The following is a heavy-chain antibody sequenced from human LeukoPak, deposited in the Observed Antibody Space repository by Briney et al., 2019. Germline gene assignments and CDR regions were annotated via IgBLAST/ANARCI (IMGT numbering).Heavy chain of an antibody. CDR1: GYTFTGYY. V-gene: IGHV1-2*02. CDR3: ARFYDSSGYLQLRWNQGGRNWFDP. J-gene: IGHJ5*02. Sequence: VASVKVSCKASGYTFTGYYMHWVRQAPGKGLEWMGGFDPEDGETIYAQKFQGRVTMTRDTSISTAYMELSRLRSDDTAVYYCARFYDSSGYLQLRWNQGGRNWFDPWGQGTLVTVSS. CDR2: FDPEDGET. D-gene: IGHD3-22*01.